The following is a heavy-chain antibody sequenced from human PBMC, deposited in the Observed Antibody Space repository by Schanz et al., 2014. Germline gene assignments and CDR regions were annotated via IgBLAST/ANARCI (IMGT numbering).Heavy chain of an antibody. Sequence: EVQLMESGGGLVKPGGSLRLSCAASGFTFSNYVMSWVRQAPGKGLEWVSAILGLASTTYYADSVKGRFTISRDNSKNLLYLQMNSLRAEDTAVYYCTRDVRLDRRGNWFDPWGQGTLVTVSS. CDR3: TRDVRLDRRGNWFDP. CDR2: ILGLASTT. CDR1: GFTFSNYV. J-gene: IGHJ5*02. D-gene: IGHD1-1*01. V-gene: IGHV3-23*01.